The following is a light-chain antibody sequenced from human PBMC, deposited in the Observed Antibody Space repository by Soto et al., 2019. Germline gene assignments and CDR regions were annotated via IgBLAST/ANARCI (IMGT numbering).Light chain of an antibody. J-gene: IGKJ3*01. CDR1: QTVDKNY. CDR3: QQRSNWPT. CDR2: DAS. V-gene: IGKV3-11*01. Sequence: IVMTQSPATLSLSPGERATLSCGASQTVDKNYLGWYQQKPGLAPRLLIYDASNRATGIPARFSGSGSGTDFTLTISSLEPEDFAVYYCQQRSNWPTFGPGTKVDIK.